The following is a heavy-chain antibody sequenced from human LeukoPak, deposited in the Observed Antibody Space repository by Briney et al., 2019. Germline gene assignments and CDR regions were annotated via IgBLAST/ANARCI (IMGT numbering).Heavy chain of an antibody. D-gene: IGHD3/OR15-3a*01. J-gene: IGHJ4*02. CDR3: ARESADWSSTLDY. V-gene: IGHV3-21*01. CDR1: GFTFGRYS. Sequence: GGSLRLSCAASGFTFGRYSMNWVRQAPGQGLEWVSSISSISSHKSYADSVKGRFTVSRDNAKNSLHLQMSSLTVDDTAVYYCARESADWSSTLDYWGQGSLVTVSS. CDR2: ISSISSHK.